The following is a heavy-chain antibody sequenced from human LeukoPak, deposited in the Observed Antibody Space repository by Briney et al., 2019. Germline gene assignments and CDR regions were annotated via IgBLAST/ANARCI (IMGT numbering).Heavy chain of an antibody. J-gene: IGHJ4*02. Sequence: GGSLRLSCAASGFTFSSYSMNWVRQAPGKGLEWVSYISSSSSTIYYADSVKGRFTISRDNAKNSLYLRMNSLRDEDTAVYYCAREKWELLIDYWGQGTLVTVSS. CDR3: AREKWELLIDY. CDR1: GFTFSSYS. V-gene: IGHV3-48*02. D-gene: IGHD1-26*01. CDR2: ISSSSSTI.